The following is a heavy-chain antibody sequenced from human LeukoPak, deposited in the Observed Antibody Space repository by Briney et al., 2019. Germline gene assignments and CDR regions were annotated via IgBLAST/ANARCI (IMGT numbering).Heavy chain of an antibody. J-gene: IGHJ4*02. Sequence: GGSLRLSCAASGFTFSSYGMSWVRQAPGKGLEWVSAISGSGGSTYYADSVKGRFTISRDNSRNTVYLQMTSLRAEDTAVYYCASRGHAGSGTYSPYDYWGQGTLVTVSS. CDR2: ISGSGGST. CDR3: ASRGHAGSGTYSPYDY. CDR1: GFTFSSYG. V-gene: IGHV3-23*01. D-gene: IGHD3-10*01.